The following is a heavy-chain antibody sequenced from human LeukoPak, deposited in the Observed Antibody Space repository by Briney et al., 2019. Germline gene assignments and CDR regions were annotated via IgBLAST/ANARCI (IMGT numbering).Heavy chain of an antibody. J-gene: IGHJ5*02. V-gene: IGHV3-53*01. D-gene: IGHD2-21*02. CDR3: ARVLVPTLAYCGGDCYSDWNWFDP. CDR1: GFAVSSNY. CDR2: IYSGSST. Sequence: PGGSLRLSCVASGFAVSSNYMSWVRQAPGKGLEWVSVIYSGSSTYYADSVKGRFTISRDNSKNTLYLQMNSLRAEDTAVYYCARVLVPTLAYCGGDCYSDWNWFDPWGQGTLVTVSS.